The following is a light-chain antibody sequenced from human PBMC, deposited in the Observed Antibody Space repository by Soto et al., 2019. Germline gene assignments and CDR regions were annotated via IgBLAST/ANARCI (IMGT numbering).Light chain of an antibody. CDR1: QSVSSN. CDR2: DAS. V-gene: IGKV3-15*01. CDR3: QQYNNWRT. J-gene: IGKJ1*01. Sequence: EIVMTQSPVTLSVSPGERVTLSCRASQSVSSNLAWYQQKPGQAPRLLIYDASTRATGIPARISGSGSGTEFTLTISSLQSEDFAVYYCQQYNNWRTFGQGTKVDIK.